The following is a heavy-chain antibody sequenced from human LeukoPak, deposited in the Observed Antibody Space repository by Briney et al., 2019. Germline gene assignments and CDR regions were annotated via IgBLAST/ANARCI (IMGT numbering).Heavy chain of an antibody. CDR2: IYYSGST. D-gene: IGHD3-9*01. J-gene: IGHJ6*02. CDR1: GGSISSGGYH. Sequence: PSQTLSLTCTVSGGSISSGGYHWGWIRQHPGMALEWIGNIYYSGSTFYNPSLKSRVSISVDTSKNQFSLRLRSVTAADTAVYYCARGKYYDILTSLPMDVWGQGTTVTVSS. V-gene: IGHV4-31*03. CDR3: ARGKYYDILTSLPMDV.